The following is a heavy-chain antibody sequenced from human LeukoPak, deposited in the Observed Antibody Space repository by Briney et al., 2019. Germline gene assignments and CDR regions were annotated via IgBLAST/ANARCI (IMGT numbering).Heavy chain of an antibody. D-gene: IGHD3-22*01. Sequence: SETLSLICTVSGDSIGNYYWSWIRQPPGKGLESIGYIHYSGSTKNNPSLQSRVIISLNPPKNQFSLKLSSVTAADTAVYFCARYDSSGHHHLGAFDIWGQGTMVTVSS. J-gene: IGHJ3*02. CDR3: ARYDSSGHHHLGAFDI. V-gene: IGHV4-59*01. CDR1: GDSIGNYY. CDR2: IHYSGST.